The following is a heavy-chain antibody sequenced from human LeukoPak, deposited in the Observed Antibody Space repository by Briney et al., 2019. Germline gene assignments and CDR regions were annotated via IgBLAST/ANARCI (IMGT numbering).Heavy chain of an antibody. CDR3: ARVHYSSGWYLFDY. CDR2: INSDGSST. Sequence: GGSLRLSCAASGFTLSSYWMHWVRQAPGKGLVWVSRINSDGSSTSYADSVKGRFTISRDNAKNTLYLQMNSLRAEDTAVYYCARVHYSSGWYLFDYWGQGTLVTVSS. J-gene: IGHJ4*02. V-gene: IGHV3-74*01. D-gene: IGHD6-19*01. CDR1: GFTLSSYW.